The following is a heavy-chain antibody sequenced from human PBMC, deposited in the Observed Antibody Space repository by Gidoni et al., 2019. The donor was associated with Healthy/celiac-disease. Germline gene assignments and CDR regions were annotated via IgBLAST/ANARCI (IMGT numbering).Heavy chain of an antibody. V-gene: IGHV4-38-2*02. D-gene: IGHD2-15*01. CDR2: IHHSGST. CDR1: GYAISSGYY. CDR3: ARVQDIVVVDGVAVAGGWFDP. J-gene: IGHJ5*02. Sequence: QVQLQESGPGRVTPAETLYITCTVAGYAISSGYYWGWIRQPPGQGLEWLGSIHHSGSTYYNPSLKGRVTISVATSKTQFSLKLSSVTAADTAVYYCARVQDIVVVDGVAVAGGWFDPWGQGTLVTVSS.